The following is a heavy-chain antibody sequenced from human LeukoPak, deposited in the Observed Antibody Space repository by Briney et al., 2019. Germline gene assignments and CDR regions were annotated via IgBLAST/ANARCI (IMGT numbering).Heavy chain of an antibody. D-gene: IGHD4-17*01. CDR1: GFTLSDYT. CDR3: ARPTTVTTISADAFDI. J-gene: IGHJ3*02. V-gene: IGHV3-21*01. CDR2: ISSGGTYK. Sequence: GSLRLSCAASGFTLSDYTMNWVRQAPGKGLEWVSSISSGGTYKYYADSVKGRFTISRDNAQNSLYLQMNSLRAEDSSVYYCARPTTVTTISADAFDIWGQGTMVTVSS.